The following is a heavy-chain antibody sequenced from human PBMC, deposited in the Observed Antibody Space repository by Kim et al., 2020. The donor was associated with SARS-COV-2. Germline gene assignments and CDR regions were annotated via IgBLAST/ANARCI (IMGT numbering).Heavy chain of an antibody. CDR3: ARAPPRDYVSSWGAFDI. J-gene: IGHJ3*02. D-gene: IGHD3-22*01. V-gene: IGHV3-30*01. Sequence: VKGRFTISRDNSNNTLYLQMNSLRAEETAVYYCARAPPRDYVSSWGAFDIWGQGTMVTVSS.